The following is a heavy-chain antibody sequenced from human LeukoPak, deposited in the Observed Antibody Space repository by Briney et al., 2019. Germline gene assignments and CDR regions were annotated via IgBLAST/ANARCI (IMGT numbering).Heavy chain of an antibody. Sequence: GGSLRLSCAASAFTFSNYWMSWVRHAPGKGLEWVANINQDGSEKYYVDSVKGRFTISRDNAKNSLYLQMNSLRAEDTAVTYCARGHRTDYGDYGSGSFDIWGQGTMVTVSS. CDR2: INQDGSEK. V-gene: IGHV3-7*01. D-gene: IGHD4-17*01. CDR1: AFTFSNYW. CDR3: ARGHRTDYGDYGSGSFDI. J-gene: IGHJ3*02.